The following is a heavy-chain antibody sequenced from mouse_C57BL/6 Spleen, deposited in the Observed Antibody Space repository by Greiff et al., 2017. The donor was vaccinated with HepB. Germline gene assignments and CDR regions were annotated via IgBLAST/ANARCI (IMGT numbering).Heavy chain of an antibody. Sequence: VQLQQSGPELVKPGASVKISCKASGYAFSSSWMNWVKQRPGKGLEWIGRIYPGDGDTNYNGKFKGKATLTADKSSSTAYMQLSSLTSEDSAVYFCASEGNYYGSRKDYFDYWGQGTTLTVSS. J-gene: IGHJ2*01. CDR1: GYAFSSSW. CDR3: ASEGNYYGSRKDYFDY. CDR2: IYPGDGDT. D-gene: IGHD1-1*01. V-gene: IGHV1-82*01.